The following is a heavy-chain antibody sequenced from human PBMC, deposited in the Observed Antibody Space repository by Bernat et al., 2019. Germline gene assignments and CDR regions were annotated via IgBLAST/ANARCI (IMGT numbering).Heavy chain of an antibody. CDR3: ARDINSRDILTGYYWGKYYFDY. CDR2: ISAYNGNT. CDR1: GYTFTSYG. J-gene: IGHJ4*02. D-gene: IGHD3-9*01. Sequence: QVQLVLSGAEVKKPGASVKVSCKASGYTFTSYGISWVRQAPGQGLEWMGWISAYNGNTNYAQKLQGRVTMTTDTSTSTAYMELRSLRSDDTAVYYCARDINSRDILTGYYWGKYYFDYWGQGTLVTVSS. V-gene: IGHV1-18*01.